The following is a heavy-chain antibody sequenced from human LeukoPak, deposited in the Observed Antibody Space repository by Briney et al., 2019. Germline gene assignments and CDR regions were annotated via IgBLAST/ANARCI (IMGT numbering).Heavy chain of an antibody. D-gene: IGHD3-22*01. J-gene: IGHJ4*02. CDR2: IYYSGST. CDR3: ARDIYDSSGYGFDY. CDR1: GGSISSYY. Sequence: PSETLSLTCTVSGGSISSYYWSWIRQPPGKGLEWIGYIYYSGSTNYNPSLKSRVTISVDTSKNQFSLKLSSVTAADTAVYYCARDIYDSSGYGFDYWGQGTLVTVSS. V-gene: IGHV4-59*01.